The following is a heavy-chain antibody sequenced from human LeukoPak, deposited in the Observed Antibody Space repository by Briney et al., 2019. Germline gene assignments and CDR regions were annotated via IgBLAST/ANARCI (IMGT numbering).Heavy chain of an antibody. Sequence: GGSLRLSCAASGFTFRNFAVCWVRQAPGKGLEWVSTISDDGETTYYADSLRGRFTISRDNSRNTLYLQMNSLRVDDTAVYYCAGEVVASFFDFWGQGALVTVAS. J-gene: IGHJ4*02. V-gene: IGHV3-23*01. D-gene: IGHD2-15*01. CDR3: AGEVVASFFDF. CDR2: ISDDGETT. CDR1: GFTFRNFA.